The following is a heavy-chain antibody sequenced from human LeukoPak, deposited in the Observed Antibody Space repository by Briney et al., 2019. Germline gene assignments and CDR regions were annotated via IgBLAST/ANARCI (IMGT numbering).Heavy chain of an antibody. J-gene: IGHJ3*02. CDR2: ISAYNGNT. Sequence: ASVKACCKASGYTFTSNAISWARQAPGQGLECMGWISAYNGNTNYAQKLQGRVTMTTDTSTSTAYMELRSLRSDDTAVYYCARDTSDAFDIWGQGTMVTVSS. V-gene: IGHV1-18*01. CDR1: GYTFTSNA. D-gene: IGHD2-2*01. CDR3: ARDTSDAFDI.